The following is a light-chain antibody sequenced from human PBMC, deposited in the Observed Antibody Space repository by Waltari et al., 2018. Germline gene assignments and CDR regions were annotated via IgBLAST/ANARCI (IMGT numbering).Light chain of an antibody. CDR2: LGS. J-gene: IGKJ2*02. V-gene: IGKV2-28*01. Sequence: DIVMTQSPLSLPVTPGEPASIPCRSSQSLLHSNGYNYLDWYLQKPGQSPQLLIYLGSNRASGVPDRFSGSGSGTDFTLKISRVEAEDVGVYYCMQALQTPWTFGQGTKLEI. CDR1: QSLLHSNGYNY. CDR3: MQALQTPWT.